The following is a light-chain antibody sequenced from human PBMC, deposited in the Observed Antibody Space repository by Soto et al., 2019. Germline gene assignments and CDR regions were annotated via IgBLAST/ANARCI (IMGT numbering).Light chain of an antibody. CDR1: QSVRNNY. J-gene: IGKJ5*01. CDR2: DAS. CDR3: QQRSNWPPDPT. Sequence: ETVLPQSPGTLSLSPGERATLSCRASQSVRNNYLAWYQQKPGQAPRLLIYDASNRATGIPARFSGSGSGTDFTLTISSLEPEDFAVYYCQQRSNWPPDPTFGQGTRLENK. V-gene: IGKV3-11*01.